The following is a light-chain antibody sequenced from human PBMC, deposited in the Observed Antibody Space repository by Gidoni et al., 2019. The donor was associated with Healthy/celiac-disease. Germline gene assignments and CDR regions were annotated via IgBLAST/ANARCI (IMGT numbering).Light chain of an antibody. J-gene: IGKJ1*01. V-gene: IGKV1-5*01. CDR1: QSISSW. CDR3: QQYTSYSWT. CDR2: DAS. Sequence: DIQMTQSPSTLSASVGDRVTITCRASQSISSWLAGYQQKPGKAPKLLIYDASSVESGVPSRFRVSGSGTDFTLTISSLQPDDFATYYCQQYTSYSWTFGQGTKVEIK.